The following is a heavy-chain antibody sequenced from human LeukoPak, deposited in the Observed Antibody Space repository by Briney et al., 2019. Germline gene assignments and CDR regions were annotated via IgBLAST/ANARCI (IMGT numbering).Heavy chain of an antibody. D-gene: IGHD6-19*01. CDR2: ISYDGSNK. CDR1: GITFSSYG. CDR3: ARAIAVAAGAYFDY. Sequence: PGRSLRLSCAASGITFSSYGIHWVRQAPGKGLEWVAVISYDGSNKYYADSVKGRFTISRDNSKNTLYLQMNSLRAEDTAVYYCARAIAVAAGAYFDYWGQGTLVTVSS. V-gene: IGHV3-30*03. J-gene: IGHJ4*02.